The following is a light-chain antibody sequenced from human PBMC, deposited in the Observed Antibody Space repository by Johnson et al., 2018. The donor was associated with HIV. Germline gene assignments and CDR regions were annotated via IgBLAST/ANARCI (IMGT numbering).Light chain of an antibody. V-gene: IGLV1-51*01. Sequence: QSILTQPPSVSAAPGQKVTISCSGSSYNIGNNYVSWYQQLPGTAPKLLIYDNNKRPSGIPDRFSGSKSGTSATLGITGLQTGDEADDYCGTWDNSLSAVFGTGTKVTVL. CDR1: SYNIGNNY. CDR2: DNN. J-gene: IGLJ1*01. CDR3: GTWDNSLSAV.